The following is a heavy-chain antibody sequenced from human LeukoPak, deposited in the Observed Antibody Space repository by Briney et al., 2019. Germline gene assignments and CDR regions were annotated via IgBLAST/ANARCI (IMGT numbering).Heavy chain of an antibody. D-gene: IGHD5-18*01. V-gene: IGHV3-30-3*01. CDR1: GFTFSSYA. CDR2: ISYDGSNK. Sequence: PGGSLRLSCAASGFTFSSYAMHWVRQAPSKGLEWVAVISYDGSNKYYADSVKGRFTISRDNSKNTLYLQMNSLRAEDTAVYYCAREDSYGSQYLDYWGQGTLVTVSS. J-gene: IGHJ4*02. CDR3: AREDSYGSQYLDY.